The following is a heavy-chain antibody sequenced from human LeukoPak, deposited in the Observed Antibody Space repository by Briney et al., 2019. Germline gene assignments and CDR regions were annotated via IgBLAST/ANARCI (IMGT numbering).Heavy chain of an antibody. V-gene: IGHV3-9*01. D-gene: IGHD1-26*01. CDR3: ARGSDIVGANRAPFDP. J-gene: IGHJ5*02. Sequence: GGSLRLSCAASGFTFDDYAMHWVRQAPGKGLEWVSGISWNSGSVGYADSVKGRFTISRDTSENTLYLHMNSLRAEDTAVYYCARGSDIVGANRAPFDPWGQGTLVTVSS. CDR1: GFTFDDYA. CDR2: ISWNSGSV.